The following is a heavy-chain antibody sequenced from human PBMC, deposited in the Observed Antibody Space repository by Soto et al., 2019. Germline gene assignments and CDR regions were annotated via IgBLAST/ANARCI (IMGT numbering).Heavy chain of an antibody. CDR1: GYSFTTYW. J-gene: IGHJ5*02. Sequence: QKISCEASGYSFTTYWISWVRQMPGKGLEWMGAIDPRDSYTKYSPSFQGHVTISVDKSISTAYLQWNSLKASDTAIYYCAREKSDLELFNWLDPWGQGTLVTVSS. CDR3: AREKSDLELFNWLDP. V-gene: IGHV5-10-1*01. CDR2: IDPRDSYT. D-gene: IGHD1-7*01.